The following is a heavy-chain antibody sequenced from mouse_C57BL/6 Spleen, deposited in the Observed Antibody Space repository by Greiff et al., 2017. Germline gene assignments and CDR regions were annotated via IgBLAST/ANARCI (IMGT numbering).Heavy chain of an antibody. CDR3: ARCSDYYGDYYAMDY. V-gene: IGHV1-85*01. CDR1: GYTFTSYD. CDR2: IYPRDGST. J-gene: IGHJ4*01. Sequence: QVQLKESGPELVKPGASVKLSCKASGYTFTSYDINWVKQRPGQGLEWIGWIYPRDGSTKYNEKFKGKATLTVDTSSSTAYMELHSLTSEDSAVYFCARCSDYYGDYYAMDYWGQGTSVTVSS. D-gene: IGHD1-1*01.